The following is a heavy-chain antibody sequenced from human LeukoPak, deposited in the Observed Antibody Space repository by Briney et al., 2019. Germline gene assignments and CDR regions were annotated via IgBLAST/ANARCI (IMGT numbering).Heavy chain of an antibody. V-gene: IGHV3-7*01. D-gene: IGHD3-3*01. CDR1: GCTFSSDW. J-gene: IGHJ6*03. CDR3: ARGEGYYDFWSGYLGRVPYYYYYMDV. CDR2: IKQDGSEK. Sequence: GGSLRLSFAASGCTFSSDWMSWFRQAPGKGLEWVANIKQDGSEKYYVDSVKGRFTISRDNAKNSLYLQMNSLRAEDTAVYYCARGEGYYDFWSGYLGRVPYYYYYMDVWGKGTTVTVSS.